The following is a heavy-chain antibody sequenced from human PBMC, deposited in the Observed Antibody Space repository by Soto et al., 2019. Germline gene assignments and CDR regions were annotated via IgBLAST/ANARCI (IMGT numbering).Heavy chain of an antibody. V-gene: IGHV4-39*01. Sequence: SETLSLTCIVSGGSVYSNGQCWVWSRQRPGKGLEWIGSIDNNGVTNYNSSLKSRVTISRDTSKNQFSLRLTSVTAADTAVYYCGKILVGATGHTDADSWGPGTLVTVSS. CDR3: GKILVGATGHTDADS. D-gene: IGHD2-15*01. CDR1: GGSVYSNGQC. J-gene: IGHJ4*02. CDR2: IDNNGVT.